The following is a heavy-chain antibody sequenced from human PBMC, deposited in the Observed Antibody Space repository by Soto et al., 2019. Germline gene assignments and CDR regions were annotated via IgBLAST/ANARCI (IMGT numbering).Heavy chain of an antibody. CDR3: ARDYPSHSGPFDY. J-gene: IGHJ4*02. V-gene: IGHV1-69*01. CDR1: GGTFSSYA. Sequence: QVQLVQSGAEVKKPGSSVQVSCKASGGTFSSYAISWVRQAPGQGLEWMGGIIPIFGTANYAQKFQGRVTITADESTSTAYRELSSLRSEETAVYYCARDYPSHSGPFDYWGQGTLVTVSS. CDR2: IIPIFGTA. D-gene: IGHD5-12*01.